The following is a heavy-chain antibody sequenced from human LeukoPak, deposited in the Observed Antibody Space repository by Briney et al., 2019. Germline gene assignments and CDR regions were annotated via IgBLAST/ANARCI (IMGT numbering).Heavy chain of an antibody. J-gene: IGHJ4*02. Sequence: SETLSLTCAVSGYSISSSNWRGWIRQPPGKGLEWIGYIYYSGSTYYNPSLKSRVTISVDTSKNQFSLKLSSVTAADTAVYYCARESGYGGNSLFDYWGQGTLVTVSS. CDR2: IYYSGST. CDR1: GYSISSSNW. V-gene: IGHV4-28*03. D-gene: IGHD4-23*01. CDR3: ARESGYGGNSLFDY.